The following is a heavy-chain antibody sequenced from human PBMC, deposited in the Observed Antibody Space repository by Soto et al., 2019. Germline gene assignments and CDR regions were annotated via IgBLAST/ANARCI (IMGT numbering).Heavy chain of an antibody. D-gene: IGHD3-16*01. Sequence: GGSLRLSCAASGFTFSTYAMSWVRQAPGTGLEWVSVISANGGDTYHADSVRGRFTISRDNSKNTLYMQMNSLRVEDTAVYYCARARGGPYSAFDMWGQGTVVTVSS. V-gene: IGHV3-23*01. CDR1: GFTFSTYA. CDR2: ISANGGDT. J-gene: IGHJ3*02. CDR3: ARARGGPYSAFDM.